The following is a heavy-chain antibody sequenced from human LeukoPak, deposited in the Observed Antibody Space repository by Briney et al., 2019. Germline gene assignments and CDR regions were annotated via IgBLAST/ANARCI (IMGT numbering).Heavy chain of an antibody. Sequence: ASVKVSCKASGYTFTSYGISWVRQAPGQGLEWMGWISAYNGNTNYALKLQGRVTMTTDTSTSTAYMELRSLRSEDTAVYYCARDVAFYGSSWHNWFDPWGQGTLVTVSS. D-gene: IGHD6-13*01. J-gene: IGHJ5*02. CDR2: ISAYNGNT. CDR3: ARDVAFYGSSWHNWFDP. CDR1: GYTFTSYG. V-gene: IGHV1-18*01.